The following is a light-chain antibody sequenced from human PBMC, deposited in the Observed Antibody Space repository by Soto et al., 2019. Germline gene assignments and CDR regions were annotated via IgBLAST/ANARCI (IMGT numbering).Light chain of an antibody. V-gene: IGKV3-11*01. Sequence: EIVMTQSPATLSLFPGERATLSCRASQSIGNSLAWYQHRPGQAPRLLIYDASNRATGIPARFSGSGSGTVFTLTIGSLEPEDFAFYYCQQRTNWPPWTFGQGTKVDIK. J-gene: IGKJ1*01. CDR3: QQRTNWPPWT. CDR2: DAS. CDR1: QSIGNS.